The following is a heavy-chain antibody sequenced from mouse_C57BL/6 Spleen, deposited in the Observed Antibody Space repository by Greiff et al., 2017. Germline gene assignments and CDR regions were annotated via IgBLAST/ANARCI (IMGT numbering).Heavy chain of an antibody. CDR1: GFTFSDAW. V-gene: IGHV6-6*01. Sequence: EVKLMESGGGLVQPGGSMKLSCAASGFTFSDAWMDWVRQSPEKGLEWVAEIRNKANNHATYYAESVKGRFTISRDDSKSSVYLQMNSLRAEDTGFYYCTSSLFTTVVATDFDVWGTGTTVTVSS. CDR3: TSSLFTTVVATDFDV. D-gene: IGHD1-1*01. J-gene: IGHJ1*03. CDR2: IRNKANNHAT.